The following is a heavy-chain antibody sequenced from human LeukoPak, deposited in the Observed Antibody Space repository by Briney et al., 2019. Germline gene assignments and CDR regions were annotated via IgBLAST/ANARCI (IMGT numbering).Heavy chain of an antibody. J-gene: IGHJ4*02. D-gene: IGHD4-23*01. CDR1: GYRFTDYY. V-gene: IGHV1-2*02. Sequence: GASVKVSCKASGYRFTDYYMHWVRQAPGQGFEWMAWIDPDSGGTKNAQKFQGRVTMTRDTSINTAYMELSRLESDDTAVFYCTRGSRIGALGNEVSDYWGQGTLVTVSS. CDR2: IDPDSGGT. CDR3: TRGSRIGALGNEVSDY.